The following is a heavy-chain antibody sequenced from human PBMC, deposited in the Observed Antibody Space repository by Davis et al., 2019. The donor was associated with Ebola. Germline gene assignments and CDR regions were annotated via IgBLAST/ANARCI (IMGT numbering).Heavy chain of an antibody. CDR1: GFTFSSYE. CDR2: ISSSGSTI. J-gene: IGHJ4*02. Sequence: GESLKISCAASGFTFSSYEMNWVRQAPGKGLEWVSYISSSGSTIYYADSVKGRFTISRDNAKNSLYLQMNSLRAEDTAVYYCARSYYYDSSGYPDYWGQGTLVTVSS. D-gene: IGHD3-22*01. CDR3: ARSYYYDSSGYPDY. V-gene: IGHV3-48*03.